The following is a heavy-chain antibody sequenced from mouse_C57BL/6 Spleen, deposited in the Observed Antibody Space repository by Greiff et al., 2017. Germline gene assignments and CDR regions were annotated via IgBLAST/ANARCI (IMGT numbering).Heavy chain of an antibody. D-gene: IGHD1-1*01. V-gene: IGHV1-55*01. CDR3: ASDYGSSFDY. J-gene: IGHJ2*01. CDR1: GYTFTSYW. CDR2: LYPGSGSN. Sequence: QVQLQQPGAELVKPGASVKMSCKASGYTFTSYWITWVKQRPGQGLDWIGDLYPGSGSNNYNEKFKSKATLTVDTSSSTAYLQRSSLTSEDSAFYYCASDYGSSFDYWGQGTTLTVSS.